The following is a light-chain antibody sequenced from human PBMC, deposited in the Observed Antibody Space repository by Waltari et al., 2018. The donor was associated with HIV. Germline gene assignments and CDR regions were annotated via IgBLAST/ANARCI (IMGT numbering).Light chain of an antibody. Sequence: DTVMSQSPDSLAVSLGERATIDCKSSQSVLFSSYNKNYLAWYQQKPGQPPKLLLYWASTRESAVPDRFSGSGSGADFTLTISSLQAEDVAVYYCQQYYSTPLTFGGGTKVEIK. CDR2: WAS. CDR1: QSVLFSSYNKNY. CDR3: QQYYSTPLT. V-gene: IGKV4-1*01. J-gene: IGKJ4*01.